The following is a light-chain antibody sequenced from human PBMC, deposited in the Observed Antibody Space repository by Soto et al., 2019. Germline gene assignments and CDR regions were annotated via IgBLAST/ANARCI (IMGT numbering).Light chain of an antibody. CDR2: AGT. CDR3: SSNAGSDNML. J-gene: IGLJ2*01. Sequence: QSVLTQPPSASGTLGQSVTISCIGSSSDAGGNKFVSWYQQHPDKAPQLIIYAGTRRPAGVPDRFSASQSGNTASLTVSGLQADDEADYFCSSNAGSDNMLFGGGTKLTVL. V-gene: IGLV2-8*01. CDR1: SSDAGGNKF.